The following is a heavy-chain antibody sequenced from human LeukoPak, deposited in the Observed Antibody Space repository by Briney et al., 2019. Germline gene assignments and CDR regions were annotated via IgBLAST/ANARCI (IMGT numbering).Heavy chain of an antibody. D-gene: IGHD6-13*01. CDR3: ARDRSDSSSWYFGY. Sequence: ASVKVSCKASGYTFTSYAMNWVRQAPGQGLEWMGWINTNTGNPTYAQGFTGRFVFSLDASVSTAYLQISSLKAEDAAVYYCARDRSDSSSWYFGYWGQGTLVTVSS. J-gene: IGHJ4*02. CDR2: INTNTGNP. CDR1: GYTFTSYA. V-gene: IGHV7-4-1*02.